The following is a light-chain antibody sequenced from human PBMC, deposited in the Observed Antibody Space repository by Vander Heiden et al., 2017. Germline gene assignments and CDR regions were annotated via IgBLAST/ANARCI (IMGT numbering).Light chain of an antibody. V-gene: IGLV1-51*01. CDR3: GTWDTSLSVVV. J-gene: IGLJ2*01. CDR2: DNN. Sequence: QSVLTPPPSVSAAPGQKGTISCSGSSPNIGSTYVSWYQQLPGTAPKLLIYDNNKRPSGIPDRFSGSKSGTSATLGITGVQTGDEADYYCGTWDTSLSVVVFGGGTKLTVL. CDR1: SPNIGSTY.